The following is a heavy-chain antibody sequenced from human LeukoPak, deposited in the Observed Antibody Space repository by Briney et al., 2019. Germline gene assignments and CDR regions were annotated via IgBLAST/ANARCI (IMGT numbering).Heavy chain of an antibody. CDR3: ARRWLQLGDYFGY. D-gene: IGHD5-24*01. CDR1: GGSISSYY. Sequence: SETLSLTCTVSGGSISSYYWSWIRQPPGKGLEWIGYIYYSGSTNYNPSLKSRVTISVDTSKNQFSLKLSSVTAADTAVYYCARRWLQLGDYFGYWGQGTLVTVSS. CDR2: IYYSGST. J-gene: IGHJ4*02. V-gene: IGHV4-59*01.